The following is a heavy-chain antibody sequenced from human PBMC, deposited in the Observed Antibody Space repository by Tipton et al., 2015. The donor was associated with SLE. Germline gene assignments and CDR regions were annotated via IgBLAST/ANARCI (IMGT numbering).Heavy chain of an antibody. V-gene: IGHV4-30-4*01. J-gene: IGHJ4*02. CDR1: GGSFSGYY. D-gene: IGHD5-18*01. Sequence: GLVKPSETLSLTCAVYGGSFSGYYWSWIRQPPGKGLEWIGYIYYSGSTYYNPSLKSRVTISVDTSKNQFSLKLSSVTAADTAVYYCARDQIGYSYGSGYWGQGTLVTVSS. CDR3: ARDQIGYSYGSGY. CDR2: IYYSGST.